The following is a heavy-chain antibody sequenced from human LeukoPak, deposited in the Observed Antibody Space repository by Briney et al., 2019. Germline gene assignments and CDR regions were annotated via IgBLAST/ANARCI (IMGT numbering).Heavy chain of an antibody. V-gene: IGHV4-38-2*02. CDR1: AYSISSGYY. D-gene: IGHD6-19*01. Sequence: SETLSLTCTVSAYSISSGYYWGWIRQPPGKGLEWIGSIYHSGSTYYNPSLKSRVTISVDTSKNQFSLKLSSVTAADTAVYYCARVSSGWTYFDYWGQGTLVTVSS. J-gene: IGHJ4*02. CDR3: ARVSSGWTYFDY. CDR2: IYHSGST.